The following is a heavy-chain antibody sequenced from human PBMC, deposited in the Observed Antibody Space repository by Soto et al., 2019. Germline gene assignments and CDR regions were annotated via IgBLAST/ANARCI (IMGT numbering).Heavy chain of an antibody. CDR1: GFTFSSYW. Sequence: GESLKISCAASGFTFSSYWMSWVRQAPGKGLEWVANIKQDGSEKYYVDSVKGRFTISRDNAKNSLYLQMNSLRAEDTAVYYCAREGCIAARPSYYYGMDVWGQGTTVTVSS. CDR2: IKQDGSEK. V-gene: IGHV3-7*01. CDR3: AREGCIAARPSYYYGMDV. D-gene: IGHD6-6*01. J-gene: IGHJ6*02.